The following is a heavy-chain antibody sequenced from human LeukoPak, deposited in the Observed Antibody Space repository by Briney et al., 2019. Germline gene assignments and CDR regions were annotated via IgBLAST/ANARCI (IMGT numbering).Heavy chain of an antibody. D-gene: IGHD2-8*01. CDR3: ARAGIVLMVYAIAAYNYFDY. V-gene: IGHV4-34*01. CDR2: INHSGST. Sequence: GSLRLSCAASGFTFSDYYMSWIRQPPGKGLEWIGEINHSGSTNYNPSLKSRVTISVDTSKNQFSLKLSSVTAADTAVYYCARAGIVLMVYAIAAYNYFDYWGQGTLVTVSS. CDR1: GFTFSDYY. J-gene: IGHJ4*02.